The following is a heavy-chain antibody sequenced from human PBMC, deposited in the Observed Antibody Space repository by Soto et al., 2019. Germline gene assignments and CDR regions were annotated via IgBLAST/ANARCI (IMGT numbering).Heavy chain of an antibody. CDR3: ARGVVLTGLHAFDI. V-gene: IGHV1-18*01. Sequence: ASVKVSCKASGYTFTSYGICWVRQAPGQGVEWMGWISAYNGTTNYAQKPQDRVTMTTDTSTSTAYMEPRSLRSDDKALYYCARGVVLTGLHAFDIWGQGTMVTVSS. CDR1: GYTFTSYG. J-gene: IGHJ3*02. D-gene: IGHD3-22*01. CDR2: ISAYNGTT.